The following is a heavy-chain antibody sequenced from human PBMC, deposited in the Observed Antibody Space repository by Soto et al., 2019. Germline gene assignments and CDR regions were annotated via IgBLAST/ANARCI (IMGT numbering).Heavy chain of an antibody. V-gene: IGHV1-69*01. CDR3: ARDSLLWFGESLKRPGLNKNYYYYYGMDV. CDR1: GGTFSGYA. J-gene: IGHJ6*02. CDR2: IIPIFGTA. D-gene: IGHD3-10*01. Sequence: QVQLVQSGAEVKHPGSSVKVSCKAPGGTFSGYAISWVRQAPGQGLEWMGGIIPIFGTANYAQKFQGRVTITADESTSTAYMELSSLRSEDTAVYYCARDSLLWFGESLKRPGLNKNYYYYYGMDVWGQGTTVTVSS.